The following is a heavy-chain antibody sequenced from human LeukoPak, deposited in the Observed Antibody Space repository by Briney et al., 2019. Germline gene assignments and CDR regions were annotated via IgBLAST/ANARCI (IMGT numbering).Heavy chain of an antibody. CDR3: ARDLLGDDYMDV. Sequence: PGGSLRLSCAASGFAFSSYSMNWVRQAPGKGLEWVSSISSSSSYIYYADSVKGRFTISRDNARNSLYLQMNSLRAEDTAVYYCARDLLGDDYMDVWAKGPRSPSP. CDR1: GFAFSSYS. V-gene: IGHV3-21*01. CDR2: ISSSSSYI. D-gene: IGHD2-21*01. J-gene: IGHJ6*03.